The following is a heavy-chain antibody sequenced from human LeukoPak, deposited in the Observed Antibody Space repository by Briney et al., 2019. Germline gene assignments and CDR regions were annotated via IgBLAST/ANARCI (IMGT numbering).Heavy chain of an antibody. CDR2: IRSDGGSS. CDR3: ARIGVYPGYSSGWAHDFDY. D-gene: IGHD6-19*01. V-gene: IGHV3-74*01. CDR1: GFTFSSYFW. Sequence: GGSLRLSCAASGFTFSSYFWMHWVRQAPGKGLVWVSRIRSDGGSSTYADSVKGRFTISRDNAKNSLSLQLNSLRAEDTAVYYCARIGVYPGYSSGWAHDFDYWGQGTLVTVSS. J-gene: IGHJ4*02.